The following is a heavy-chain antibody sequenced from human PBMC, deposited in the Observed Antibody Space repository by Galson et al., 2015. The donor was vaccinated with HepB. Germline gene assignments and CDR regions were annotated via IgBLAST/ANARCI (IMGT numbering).Heavy chain of an antibody. J-gene: IGHJ5*02. V-gene: IGHV6-1*01. CDR2: SYYRSKWNI. Sequence: CAISGDSVSSTTTSWNWIRQSPSRGLEWLGRSYYRSKWNIDYSVSVKSRLNITSHTSKNQFYLQLNTVTPEDTAADYCTRHLTPWGQGILVTVSS. CDR3: TRHLTP. CDR1: GDSVSSTTTS.